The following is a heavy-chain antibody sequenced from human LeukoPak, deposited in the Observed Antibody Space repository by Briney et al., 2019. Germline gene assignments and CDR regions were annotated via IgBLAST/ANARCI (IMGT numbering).Heavy chain of an antibody. Sequence: SETLSLTCTVSGGSISSSSYYWGWIRQPPGTGLEWIGSIYYSGSTYYNPSLKSRVTISVDTSKNQFSLKLSSVTAADTAVYYCARLALVRRFDYWGQGTLVTVSS. CDR1: GGSISSSSYY. J-gene: IGHJ4*02. CDR3: ARLALVRRFDY. CDR2: IYYSGST. V-gene: IGHV4-39*01. D-gene: IGHD6-6*01.